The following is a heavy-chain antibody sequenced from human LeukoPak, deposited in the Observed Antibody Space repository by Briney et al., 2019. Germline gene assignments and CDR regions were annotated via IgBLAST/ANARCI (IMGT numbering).Heavy chain of an antibody. D-gene: IGHD2-2*02. Sequence: EASVKVSCKASGGTFSSYAISWVRPAPGQGLEWMGGIIPIFGTANYAQKFQGRVTITTDESTSTAYMELSSLRSEDTAVYYCARERCRSTSCYKGFDYWGQGTLVTVSS. CDR2: IIPIFGTA. J-gene: IGHJ4*02. V-gene: IGHV1-69*05. CDR3: ARERCRSTSCYKGFDY. CDR1: GGTFSSYA.